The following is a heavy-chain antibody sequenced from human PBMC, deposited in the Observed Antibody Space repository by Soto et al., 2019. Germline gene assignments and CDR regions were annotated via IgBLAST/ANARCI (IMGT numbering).Heavy chain of an antibody. CDR2: ISGSGSPT. CDR1: GFTFSSYA. D-gene: IGHD2-2*01. J-gene: IGHJ6*02. Sequence: GGSLRLSCAASGFTFSSYAMTWVRQAPGRGLQWVSAISGSGSPTYYADSVKGRFTISRDNSKNTLYLQMNSLRAEDTAVYYFARYKLGYCISTSCYADYYYYGMDVWGQGTTVTVSS. CDR3: ARYKLGYCISTSCYADYYYYGMDV. V-gene: IGHV3-23*01.